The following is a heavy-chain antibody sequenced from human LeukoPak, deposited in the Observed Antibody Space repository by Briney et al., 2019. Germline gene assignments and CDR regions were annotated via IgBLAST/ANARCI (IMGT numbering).Heavy chain of an antibody. CDR1: GYSFTTYW. CDR3: ARAPYRGGTGMDV. V-gene: IGHV5-51*01. Sequence: GESLKIPCKGSGYSFTTYWIAGVRPMPRKGLEWMGCLYPGASNTRYSPSFQGHVTISSDKATNTAYLHWSSLEASDTAMYYCARAPYRGGTGMDVWGQGTTVTVSS. D-gene: IGHD1-1*01. CDR2: LYPGASNT. J-gene: IGHJ6*02.